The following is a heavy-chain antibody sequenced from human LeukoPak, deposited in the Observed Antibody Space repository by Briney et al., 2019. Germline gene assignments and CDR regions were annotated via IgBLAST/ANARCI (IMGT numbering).Heavy chain of an antibody. CDR3: AKGSGSYYRYYFDS. Sequence: GGSLRLSCAASGFIFSSYGMHWVRQAPGKGLEWVAFIRYDGSNKYYADSVKGRFTISRDNSKNTLYLQMSSLRTEDTAVYYCAKGSGSYYRYYFDSWGQGTLVTVSS. V-gene: IGHV3-30*02. J-gene: IGHJ4*02. CDR2: IRYDGSNK. D-gene: IGHD3-10*01. CDR1: GFIFSSYG.